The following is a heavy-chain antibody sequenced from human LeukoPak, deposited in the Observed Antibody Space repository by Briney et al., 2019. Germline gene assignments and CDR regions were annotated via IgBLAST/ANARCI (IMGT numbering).Heavy chain of an antibody. CDR3: ARAEIAAARGVFDP. D-gene: IGHD6-13*01. J-gene: IGHJ5*02. CDR2: IYYSGST. Sequence: SETLSLTCTVSGGSISSYCWSWIRQPPGKGLEWIGYIYYSGSTNYNPSLKSRVTISVDTSKNQFSLKLSSVTAADTAVYYCARAEIAAARGVFDPWGQGTLVTVSS. CDR1: GGSISSYC. V-gene: IGHV4-59*01.